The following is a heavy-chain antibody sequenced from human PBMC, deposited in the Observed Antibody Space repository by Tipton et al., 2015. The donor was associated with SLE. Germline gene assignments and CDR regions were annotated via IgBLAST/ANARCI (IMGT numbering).Heavy chain of an antibody. D-gene: IGHD4-17*01. CDR3: ARGLENGDFFDF. CDR2: ISGYSGNT. CDR1: GYTFTNYG. J-gene: IGHJ4*02. Sequence: QLVQSGVEVKKPGASVKVSCKASGYTFTNYGINWVRQAPGQGLQWMGWISGYSGNTNYAQNLQERLIVTTDTSTSTAYMELRSLRSDDTAVYYCARGLENGDFFDFWGQGTLVTVSS. V-gene: IGHV1-18*01.